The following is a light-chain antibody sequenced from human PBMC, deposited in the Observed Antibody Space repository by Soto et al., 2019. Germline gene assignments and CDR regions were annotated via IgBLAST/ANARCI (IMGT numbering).Light chain of an antibody. J-gene: IGLJ2*01. CDR2: DVS. CDR1: ITDVGSSNY. V-gene: IGLV2-14*01. CDR3: SSYTTTSTWV. Sequence: QPASVSGSPGQSITISCTGTITDVGSSNYVSWYKQHPGKAPKLMIYDVSNRPSGVSNRFSGSKSGNTASLTISGLQAEDEADYYCSSYTTTSTWVFGGGTKVTVL.